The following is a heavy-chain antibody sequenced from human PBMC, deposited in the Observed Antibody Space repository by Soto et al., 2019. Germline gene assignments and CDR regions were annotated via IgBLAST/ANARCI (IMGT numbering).Heavy chain of an antibody. CDR3: ARDRYRYGDFDY. V-gene: IGHV3-7*01. Sequence: EVQLVESGGGLVQPGGSLRLSCAASGFTFSRYWMSWVRQAPGKGLEWVAHIKQDGSEKYYVDSVKGRFTISRDNAKNSLNLQMNSLRAEDTAVYYCARDRYRYGDFDYWGQGTLVTVSS. D-gene: IGHD3-10*01. CDR1: GFTFSRYW. CDR2: IKQDGSEK. J-gene: IGHJ4*02.